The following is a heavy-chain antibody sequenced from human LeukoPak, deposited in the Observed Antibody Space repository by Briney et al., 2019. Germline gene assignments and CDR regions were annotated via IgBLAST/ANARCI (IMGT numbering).Heavy chain of an antibody. Sequence: SGPTLVNPTQTLTLTCTFSEFSLSTSGVGVGWIRQPPGKALESLALIYWNDDKRYSPSLKSRLTITKDTSKNQVVLTMTNMDPVDTATYYCAHSLYYYDSSGYRNWYFDLWGRGTLVTVSS. D-gene: IGHD3-22*01. CDR3: AHSLYYYDSSGYRNWYFDL. CDR1: EFSLSTSGVG. J-gene: IGHJ2*01. CDR2: IYWNDDK. V-gene: IGHV2-5*01.